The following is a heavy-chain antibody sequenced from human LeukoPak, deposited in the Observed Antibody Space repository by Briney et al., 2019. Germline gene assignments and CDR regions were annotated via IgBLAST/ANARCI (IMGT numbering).Heavy chain of an antibody. V-gene: IGHV4-31*03. CDR2: IYYSGST. D-gene: IGHD2-21*02. J-gene: IGHJ5*02. CDR3: AFLAYCGGDCSGGFDP. Sequence: PSETLSLTYTVSGGSISSGGYYWSWIRQHPGKGLEWIGYIYYSGSTYYNPSLKSRVTISVDTSKNQFSLKLSSVTAADTAVYYCAFLAYCGGDCSGGFDPWGQGTLVTVSS. CDR1: GGSISSGGYY.